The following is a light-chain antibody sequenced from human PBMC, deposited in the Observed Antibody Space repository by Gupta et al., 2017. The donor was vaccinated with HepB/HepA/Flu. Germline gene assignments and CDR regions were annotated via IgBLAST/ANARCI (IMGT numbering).Light chain of an antibody. Sequence: DIQMTQSPSSLSASVGDRVTITCQASQDISNYLNWYQQKPGKAPKLLIYDASNLKTGVPSRFSGSGSGTDFTFTISSLQPEDIATYYCQQYDNLPRSFGQGTKLEIK. CDR1: QDISNY. CDR2: DAS. J-gene: IGKJ2*04. V-gene: IGKV1-33*01. CDR3: QQYDNLPRS.